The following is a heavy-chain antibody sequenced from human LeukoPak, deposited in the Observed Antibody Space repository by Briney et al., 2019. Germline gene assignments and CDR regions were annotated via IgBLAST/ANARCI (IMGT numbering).Heavy chain of an antibody. Sequence: ASVKVSCKASGYTFSSYGISWVRQAPGRGPEWMGWFSVYNGNTNYAQKFQGRVTMTTDTSTSTAYLELRGLRSDDTAVYYCARPLDYGETARLGLEYWGQGTLVTVSS. CDR2: FSVYNGNT. D-gene: IGHD4-17*01. V-gene: IGHV1-18*01. J-gene: IGHJ4*02. CDR1: GYTFSSYG. CDR3: ARPLDYGETARLGLEY.